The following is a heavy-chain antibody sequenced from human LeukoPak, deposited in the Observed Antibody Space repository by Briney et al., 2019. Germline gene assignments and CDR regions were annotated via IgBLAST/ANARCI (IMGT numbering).Heavy chain of an antibody. CDR1: GFTFSSYR. J-gene: IGHJ4*02. CDR2: ISSSSSYI. V-gene: IGHV3-21*01. D-gene: IGHD6-13*01. Sequence: PGGSLRLSCAASGFTFSSYRMNWVRQAPGKGLEWVSSISSSSSYIYYADSVKGRFTISRDNAKNSLYLQMNSLRAEDTAVYYCARGSIAAAGTGGDYWGQGTLVTVSS. CDR3: ARGSIAAAGTGGDY.